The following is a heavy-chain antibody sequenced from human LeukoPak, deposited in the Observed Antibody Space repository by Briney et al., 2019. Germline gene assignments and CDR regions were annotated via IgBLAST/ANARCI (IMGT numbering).Heavy chain of an antibody. CDR3: ARITFVVEGYGMDV. CDR1: GASISSWY. Sequence: SDTLSLTCTVSGASISSWYWSWIRQPPGKGLEWIGNIHGSGNTNYNPSLKSRVTISVDTSKNQFSLKLSSVTAADTAVYYCARITFVVEGYGMDVWGQGTTVTVSS. CDR2: IHGSGNT. J-gene: IGHJ6*02. V-gene: IGHV4-59*12. D-gene: IGHD2-21*01.